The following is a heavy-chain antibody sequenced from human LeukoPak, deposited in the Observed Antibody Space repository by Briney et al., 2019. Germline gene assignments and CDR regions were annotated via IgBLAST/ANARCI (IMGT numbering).Heavy chain of an antibody. CDR3: ARAIRYDSNGYYFSPEEYFQH. D-gene: IGHD3-22*01. J-gene: IGHJ1*01. CDR2: IYTSGSS. V-gene: IGHV4-61*02. Sequence: SQTLSLTCTVSGGSISSGSYYRSWIRQPAGKGLEWIGRIYTSGSSNYNPSLKSRVTISVDTSKNQFSLKLSSVTAADTAVYYCARAIRYDSNGYYFSPEEYFQHWGQGTLVTVSS. CDR1: GGSISSGSYY.